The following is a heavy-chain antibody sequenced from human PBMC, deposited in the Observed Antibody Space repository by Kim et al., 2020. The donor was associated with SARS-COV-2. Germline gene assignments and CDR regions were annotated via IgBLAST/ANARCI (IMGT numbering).Heavy chain of an antibody. Sequence: ADSVKGRFTISRDNSKNTLYLQMNSLRAEDTAVYYCAKPDEGKGWYFDLWGRGTLVTVSS. V-gene: IGHV3-30*02. D-gene: IGHD3-10*01. J-gene: IGHJ2*01. CDR3: AKPDEGKGWYFDL.